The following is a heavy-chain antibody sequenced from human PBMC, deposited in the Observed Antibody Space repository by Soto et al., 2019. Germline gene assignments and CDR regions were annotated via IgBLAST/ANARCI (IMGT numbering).Heavy chain of an antibody. D-gene: IGHD5-12*01. CDR1: GFTFSSYS. V-gene: IGHV3-48*02. CDR3: ARLSAVDSGYDDYYYGMDV. CDR2: ISSSSSTI. Sequence: TGGSLRLSCAASGFTFSSYSMNWVRQAPGKVLEWVSYISSSSSTIYYADSVKGRFTISRDNAKNSLYLQMNSLRDEDTAVYYCARLSAVDSGYDDYYYGMDVWGQGXTVTVYS. J-gene: IGHJ6*02.